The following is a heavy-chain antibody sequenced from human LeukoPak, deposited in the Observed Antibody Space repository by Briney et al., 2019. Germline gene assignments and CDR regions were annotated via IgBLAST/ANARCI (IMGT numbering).Heavy chain of an antibody. V-gene: IGHV1-46*01. J-gene: IGHJ6*03. Sequence: ASVKVSCKASGYIFTSYYMNWVRQAPGQGLEWMGIINPSDGSTNYAQKFQGRVTMTSDTSISTAYMELSRLRSDDTAVYYCARDKAAPLAYYYYYMDVWGKGTTVTVSS. D-gene: IGHD6-13*01. CDR1: GYIFTSYY. CDR2: INPSDGST. CDR3: ARDKAAPLAYYYYYMDV.